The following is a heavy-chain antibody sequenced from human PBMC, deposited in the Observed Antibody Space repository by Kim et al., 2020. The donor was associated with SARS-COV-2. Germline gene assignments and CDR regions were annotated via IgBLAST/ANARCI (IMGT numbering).Heavy chain of an antibody. Sequence: DYAGSVNSRIPINADTSKNQCSLQLNSVSPEDTAVYYCARDTPGQKAYDIWGQGTMVTVSS. J-gene: IGHJ3*02. CDR3: ARDTPGQKAYDI. V-gene: IGHV6-1*01.